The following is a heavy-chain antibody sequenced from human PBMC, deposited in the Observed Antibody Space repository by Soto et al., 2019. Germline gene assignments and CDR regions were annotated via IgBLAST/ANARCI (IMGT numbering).Heavy chain of an antibody. CDR1: GGSVSSGSYY. V-gene: IGHV4-61*01. CDR2: IYSSGST. CDR3: ARAPRTGVGGEDY. J-gene: IGHJ4*02. D-gene: IGHD3-16*01. Sequence: PSETLSLTCTVSGGSVSSGSYYWGWIRQPPGKGLEWIAYIYSSGSTNYNPSLRSRVTISVDTSKNQFSLRLSSVTAADTAVYYCARAPRTGVGGEDYWGQGTLVTVSS.